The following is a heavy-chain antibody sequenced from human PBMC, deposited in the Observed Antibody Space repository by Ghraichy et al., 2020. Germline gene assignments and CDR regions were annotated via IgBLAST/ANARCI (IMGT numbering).Heavy chain of an antibody. CDR2: ISSSSSTI. CDR3: ARDGGYSSSWTGYYYYGMDV. CDR1: GFTFSSYS. D-gene: IGHD6-13*01. Sequence: GESLNISCAASGFTFSSYSMNWVRQAPGKGLEWVSYISSSSSTIYYADSVKGRFTISRDNAKNSLYLQMNSLRDEDTAVYYCARDGGYSSSWTGYYYYGMDVWGQGATVTVSS. J-gene: IGHJ6*02. V-gene: IGHV3-48*02.